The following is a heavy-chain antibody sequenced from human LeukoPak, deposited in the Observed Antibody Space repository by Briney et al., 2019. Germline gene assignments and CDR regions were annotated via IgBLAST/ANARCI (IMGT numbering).Heavy chain of an antibody. D-gene: IGHD2-2*01. CDR3: AGVSVVPAAMRPYYYYYGMDV. V-gene: IGHV4-31*03. CDR2: IYYSGST. Sequence: SETLSLTCTVSGGSISSGGYYWSWIRQHPGKGLEWIGYIYYSGSTYYNPSLKSRVTISVDTSKNQFSLKLSSVTAADTAVYYCAGVSVVPAAMRPYYYYYGMDVWGQGTTVTVSS. CDR1: GGSISSGGYY. J-gene: IGHJ6*02.